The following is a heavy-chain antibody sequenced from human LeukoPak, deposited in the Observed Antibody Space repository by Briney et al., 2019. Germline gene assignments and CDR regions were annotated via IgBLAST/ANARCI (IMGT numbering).Heavy chain of an antibody. D-gene: IGHD6-13*01. V-gene: IGHV1-8*03. CDR1: GYTFTSYD. CDR2: MNPNSGNT. J-gene: IGHJ6*03. CDR3: ARGCRHSSSWSGYYYYYMDV. Sequence: ASVKVSCKASGYTFTSYDINWVRQATGQGLEWMGWMNPNSGNTGYAQKFQGRVTITRNTSISTAYMELSSLRSEDTAVYYCARGCRHSSSWSGYYYYYMDVWGKGTTVTVSS.